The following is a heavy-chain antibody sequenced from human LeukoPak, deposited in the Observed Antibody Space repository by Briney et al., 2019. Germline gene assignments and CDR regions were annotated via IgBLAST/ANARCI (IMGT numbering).Heavy chain of an antibody. Sequence: KPSETLSLTCAVSGYSISSGCYWGWIRQPPGKGLEWTGSIYHSGSTYYNPSLKSRVTISVDTSKNQFSLKLSSVTAADTAVYYCARVWSGYCSSTSCYVAYNWFDPWGQGTLVTVSS. V-gene: IGHV4-38-2*01. D-gene: IGHD2-2*01. CDR3: ARVWSGYCSSTSCYVAYNWFDP. J-gene: IGHJ5*02. CDR1: GYSISSGCY. CDR2: IYHSGST.